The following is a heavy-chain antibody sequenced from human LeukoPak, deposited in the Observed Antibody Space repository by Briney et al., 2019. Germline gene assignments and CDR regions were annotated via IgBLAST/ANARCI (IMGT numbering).Heavy chain of an antibody. CDR1: GYTLTELS. J-gene: IGHJ6*03. Sequence: SVKVSCKVSGYTLTELSMHWVRRAPGKGLEWMGGIIPIFGTANYAQKFQGRVTITADESTSTAYMELSSLRSEDTAVYYCARGRMKIFGVVNDYYYYMDVWGKGTTVTVSS. CDR2: IIPIFGTA. D-gene: IGHD3-3*01. CDR3: ARGRMKIFGVVNDYYYYMDV. V-gene: IGHV1-69*13.